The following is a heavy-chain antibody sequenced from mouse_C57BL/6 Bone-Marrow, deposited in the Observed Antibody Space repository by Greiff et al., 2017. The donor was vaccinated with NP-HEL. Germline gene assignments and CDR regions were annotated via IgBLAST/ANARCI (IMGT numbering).Heavy chain of an antibody. V-gene: IGHV1-5*01. CDR1: GYTFTSYW. Sequence: EVQLQQSGTVLARPGASVKMSCTTSGYTFTSYWMHWVKQRPGQGLEWIGAIYPGNSDTSYNQKFKGKAKLTAVTSASTAYMELSSLTNEDSAVYYCTYGNYYYAMDYWGQGTSVTVSS. J-gene: IGHJ4*01. CDR2: IYPGNSDT. CDR3: TYGNYYYAMDY. D-gene: IGHD2-1*01.